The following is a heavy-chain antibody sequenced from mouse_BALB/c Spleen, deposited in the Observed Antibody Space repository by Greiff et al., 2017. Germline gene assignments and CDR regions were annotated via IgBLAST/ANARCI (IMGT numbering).Heavy chain of an antibody. CDR3: ARGRLPNWYFDV. J-gene: IGHJ1*01. V-gene: IGHV5-6-5*01. D-gene: IGHD1-2*01. CDR2: ISSGGST. CDR1: GFTFSSYA. Sequence: EVKVVESGGGLVKPGGSLKLSCAASGFTFSSYAMSWVRQTPEKRLEWVASISSGGSTYYPDSVKGRFTISRDNARNILYLQMSSLRSEDTAMYYCARGRLPNWYFDVWGAGTTVTVSS.